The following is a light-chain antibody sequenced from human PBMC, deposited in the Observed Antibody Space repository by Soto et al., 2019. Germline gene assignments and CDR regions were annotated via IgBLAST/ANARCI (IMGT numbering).Light chain of an antibody. V-gene: IGKV1-39*01. J-gene: IGKJ5*01. CDR2: DAF. Sequence: DIQISQSPSSLSASVGDRVTITSRASQNISSYLNWYQDKPGKAPNLLIHDAFSLQSGVPSRFSGSGSGTDFTLTISSLQLEDIATYYCQQSYSAPMTFGQGTRLEIK. CDR1: QNISSY. CDR3: QQSYSAPMT.